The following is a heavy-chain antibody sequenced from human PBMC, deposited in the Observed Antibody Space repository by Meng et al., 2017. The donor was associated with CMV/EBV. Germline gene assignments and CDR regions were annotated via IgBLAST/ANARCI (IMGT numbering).Heavy chain of an antibody. V-gene: IGHV4-34*01. CDR1: GGSFSGYY. Sequence: SETLSLTCAVYGGSFSGYYWSWILQTPGKGLEWIGEINHSGSTNYNPSLKSRVTISVDPSKNQFSLKLSSVTAADTAVYYCARVRVLPNRGTKLLYLNWFDPWGQGTLVTVSS. CDR3: ARVRVLPNRGTKLLYLNWFDP. D-gene: IGHD2-2*02. J-gene: IGHJ5*02. CDR2: INHSGST.